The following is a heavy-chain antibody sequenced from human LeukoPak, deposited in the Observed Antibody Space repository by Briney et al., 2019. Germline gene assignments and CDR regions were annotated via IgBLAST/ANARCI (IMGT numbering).Heavy chain of an antibody. CDR3: ARGRRNYYPDY. D-gene: IGHD1-7*01. V-gene: IGHV4-59*12. CDR1: GGCISSYY. Sequence: SEALLLICTAAGGCISSYYWSWIRRPPRKGLVWNRYIYYSGSSTYNQSPKRRVTISVDTSKNQFSLTLSSVTAADTAVYYCARGRRNYYPDYWGQGTLVTVSS. J-gene: IGHJ4*02. CDR2: IYYSGSS.